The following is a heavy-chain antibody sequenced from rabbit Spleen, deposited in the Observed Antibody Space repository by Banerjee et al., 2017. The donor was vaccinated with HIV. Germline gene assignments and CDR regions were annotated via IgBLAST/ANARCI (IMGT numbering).Heavy chain of an antibody. V-gene: IGHV1S45*01. CDR3: ARDTGSSFSTYGMDL. J-gene: IGHJ3*01. CDR2: INAYTGKP. D-gene: IGHD8-1*01. CDR1: GFSFSDRDV. Sequence: QEQLVESGRGLVKSEGSLTLTCKASGFSFSDRDVMCWVRQAPGKGLQWIACINAYTGKPVYATWAKGRFTISRTSSTTVTLQMTSLTVADTATYFCARDTGSSFSTYGMDLWGQGTLVTVS.